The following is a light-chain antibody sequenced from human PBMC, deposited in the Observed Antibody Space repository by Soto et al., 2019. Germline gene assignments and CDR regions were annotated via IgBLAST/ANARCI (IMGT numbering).Light chain of an antibody. V-gene: IGKV1-5*01. CDR1: QSISNW. J-gene: IGKJ1*01. Sequence: ASVGDRVTITCRASQSISNWLAWYQQKPGKAPTLLIYDVSRLESGVPSRFSGSGSGTEFTLTISSLQPEDFATYSCLHQNNYPLTFGQGTKVDIK. CDR3: LHQNNYPLT. CDR2: DVS.